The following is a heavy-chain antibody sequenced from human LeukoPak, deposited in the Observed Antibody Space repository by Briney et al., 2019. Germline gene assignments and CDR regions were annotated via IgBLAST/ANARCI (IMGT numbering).Heavy chain of an antibody. CDR1: GFTFSSYA. CDR3: ARDSGDIVVVPAAIRAMDYYYYMDV. CDR2: ISYDGSNK. V-gene: IGHV3-30-3*01. Sequence: GGSLRLSCAASGFTFSSYAMHWVRQAPGKGLEWVAVISYDGSNKYYADSVKGRFTISRDNSKNTLYLQMNSLRAEDTAVYYCARDSGDIVVVPAAIRAMDYYYYMDVWGKGTTVTVSS. D-gene: IGHD2-2*02. J-gene: IGHJ6*03.